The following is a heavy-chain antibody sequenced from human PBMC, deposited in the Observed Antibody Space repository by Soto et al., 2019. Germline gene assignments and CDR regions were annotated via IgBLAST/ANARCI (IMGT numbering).Heavy chain of an antibody. D-gene: IGHD3-22*01. CDR3: AKDISPFYYDSSGYSSRLDY. CDR1: GFTFSSYA. CDR2: ISGSGGST. J-gene: IGHJ4*02. Sequence: GSLRLSCAASGFTFSSYAMSWVRQAPGKGLEWVSAISGSGGSTYYADSVKGRFTISRDNSKNTLYLQMNSLRAEDTAVYYCAKDISPFYYDSSGYSSRLDYWGQGTLVTVSS. V-gene: IGHV3-23*01.